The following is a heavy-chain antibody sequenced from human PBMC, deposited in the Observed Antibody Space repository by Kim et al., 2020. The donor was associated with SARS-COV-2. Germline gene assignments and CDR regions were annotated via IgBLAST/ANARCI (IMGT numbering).Heavy chain of an antibody. V-gene: IGHV1-69*13. CDR1: GGTFSSYA. J-gene: IGHJ3*02. CDR2: IIPIFGTA. CDR3: ASPMVRGAQQGDAFDI. D-gene: IGHD3-10*01. Sequence: SVKVSCKASGGTFSSYAISWVRQAPGQGLEWMGGIIPIFGTANYAQKFQGRVTITADESTSTAYMELSSLRSEDTAVYYCASPMVRGAQQGDAFDIWGQGTMDTVSS.